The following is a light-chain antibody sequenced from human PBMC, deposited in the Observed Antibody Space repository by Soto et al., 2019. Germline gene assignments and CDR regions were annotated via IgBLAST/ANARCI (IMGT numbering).Light chain of an antibody. J-gene: IGKJ5*01. CDR3: QQCNSWPKT. CDR1: QSVSSH. V-gene: IGKV3-11*01. Sequence: EIVLTQSPATLSLSPGERATLSCRASQSVSSHLAWYQQKPGQPPRLFIYDASNRATGIPARFSGSGSGTDFTLTISSLEPEDFAIYYCQQCNSWPKTFGQGTRLEIK. CDR2: DAS.